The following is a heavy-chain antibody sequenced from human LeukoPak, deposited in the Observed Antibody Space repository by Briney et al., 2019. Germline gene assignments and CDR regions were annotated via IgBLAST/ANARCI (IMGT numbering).Heavy chain of an antibody. CDR3: ARTCGTIDY. CDR2: IYYSGSN. Sequence: SQTLSLTCTVSGGSISSGDYYWSWNRQPPGQGLEWIGYIYYSGSNYYNLSLKSRVTISVDTSKNQFSLKLNSVTAADTAVYYCARTCGTIDYWGRGTLVTVST. J-gene: IGHJ4*02. D-gene: IGHD2-21*01. V-gene: IGHV4-30-4*01. CDR1: GGSISSGDYY.